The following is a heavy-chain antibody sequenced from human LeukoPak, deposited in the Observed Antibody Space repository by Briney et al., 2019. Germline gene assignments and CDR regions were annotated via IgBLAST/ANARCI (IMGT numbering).Heavy chain of an antibody. CDR3: ARGRRILWRDPNAGDFFDY. Sequence: GASVKVSCKASGYTFTDYYIHWVRQAPGQGLEWMGWVNPNSGDTDYAQKFQDRVIMTRDTSINTAYIELSSLRSDDTAVYYYARGRRILWRDPNAGDFFDYWGQGTLVTVSS. CDR2: VNPNSGDT. J-gene: IGHJ4*02. CDR1: GYTFTDYY. V-gene: IGHV1-2*02. D-gene: IGHD2/OR15-2a*01.